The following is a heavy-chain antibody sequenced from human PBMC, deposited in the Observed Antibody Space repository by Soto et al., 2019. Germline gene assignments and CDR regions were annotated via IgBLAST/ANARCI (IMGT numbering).Heavy chain of an antibody. Sequence: ASVKVSCKASGYTFTSYGISWVLQAPGQGLEWMGWISAYNGNTNYAQKLQGRVTMTTDTSTSTAYMELRSLRSDDTAVYYCARDLLWSGYLYYYYLDVWGKGTTVTVSS. J-gene: IGHJ6*03. CDR1: GYTFTSYG. CDR3: ARDLLWSGYLYYYYLDV. V-gene: IGHV1-18*01. D-gene: IGHD3-3*01. CDR2: ISAYNGNT.